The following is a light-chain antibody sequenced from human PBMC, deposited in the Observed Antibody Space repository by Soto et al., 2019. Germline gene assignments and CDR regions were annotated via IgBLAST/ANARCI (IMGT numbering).Light chain of an antibody. Sequence: EILMTQSPATLSLSPGERATLSCRASQSVSSYLAWYQQKPGQAPRLLIYDASNRATGIPARFSGSGSGTDFTLTISRLEPEDFAVYYCQHYDSSLWTFGQGTKVDIK. V-gene: IGKV3-20*01. CDR1: QSVSSY. CDR2: DAS. J-gene: IGKJ1*01. CDR3: QHYDSSLWT.